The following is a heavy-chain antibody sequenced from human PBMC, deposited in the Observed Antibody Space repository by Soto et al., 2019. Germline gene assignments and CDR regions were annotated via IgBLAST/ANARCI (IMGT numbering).Heavy chain of an antibody. CDR1: GFPFSTTD. Sequence: GGSLRLSCAASGFPFSTTDMSWVRQAPGKGLEWVSTIGGSGETTYYADSVKGRFTISRDNSKNTLYLQMNSLRADDTALYYCAKNSGWFNTWGQGALVTVSS. V-gene: IGHV3-23*01. D-gene: IGHD3-10*01. J-gene: IGHJ5*02. CDR3: AKNSGWFNT. CDR2: IGGSGETT.